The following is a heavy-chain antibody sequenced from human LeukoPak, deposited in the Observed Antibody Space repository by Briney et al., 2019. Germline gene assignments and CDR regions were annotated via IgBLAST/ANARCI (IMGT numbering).Heavy chain of an antibody. J-gene: IGHJ2*01. CDR1: GGSISSYY. V-gene: IGHV4-59*01. CDR3: ARVPSGYYDILTGYPYWYFDL. Sequence: SETLSLTCTVSGGSISSYYWSWIRQPPGKGLEWIGYIYCSGSTNYNPSLKSRVTISVDTSKNQFSLKLSSVTAADTAVYYCARVPSGYYDILTGYPYWYFDLWGRGTLVTVSS. CDR2: IYCSGST. D-gene: IGHD3-9*01.